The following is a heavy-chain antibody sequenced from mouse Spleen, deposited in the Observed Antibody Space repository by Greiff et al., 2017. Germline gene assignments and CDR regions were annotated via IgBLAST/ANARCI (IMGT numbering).Heavy chain of an antibody. CDR2: INPSSGYT. Sequence: VQGVESGAELAKPGASVKLSCKASGYTFTSYWMHWVKQRPGQGLEWIGYINPSSGYTKYNQKFKDKATLTADKSSSTAYMQLSSLTYEDSAVYYCARGKGNYGNYDYFDYWGQGTTPTVSS. V-gene: IGHV1-7*01. CDR3: ARGKGNYGNYDYFDY. D-gene: IGHD2-1*01. J-gene: IGHJ2*01. CDR1: GYTFTSYW.